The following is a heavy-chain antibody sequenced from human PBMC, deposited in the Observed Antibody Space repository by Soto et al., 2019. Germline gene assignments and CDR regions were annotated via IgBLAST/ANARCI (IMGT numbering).Heavy chain of an antibody. CDR2: ISYDGNNK. V-gene: IGHV3-30*18. CDR3: AKDGVAGYGMDV. CDR1: GFTFTS. D-gene: IGHD6-19*01. Sequence: QVQLVESGGGVVQPGRSLTLFCAVSGFTFTSMHWVRQAPGKGLEWVAIISYDGNNKYYLDSVKGRFTISRDNSKNTLYLQMNSLRAEDTAVYYCAKDGVAGYGMDVWGQGTTVTVSS. J-gene: IGHJ6*02.